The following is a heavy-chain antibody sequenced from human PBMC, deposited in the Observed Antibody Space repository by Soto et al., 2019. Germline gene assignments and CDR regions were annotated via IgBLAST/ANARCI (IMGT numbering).Heavy chain of an antibody. D-gene: IGHD6-6*01. CDR1: GYTFTNYY. CDR3: ARGRLFSSSSRGLGYYGMDD. CDR2: ISPRDGGT. Sequence: ASVKVSCKASGYTFTNYYMHWVRQAPGQGPEWMGIISPRDGGTSNAQKFQGRLTMTADTSTSTLYMKLSSLASEDTAVYYCARGRLFSSSSRGLGYYGMDDWGHGTTVTVSS. V-gene: IGHV1-46*01. J-gene: IGHJ6*02.